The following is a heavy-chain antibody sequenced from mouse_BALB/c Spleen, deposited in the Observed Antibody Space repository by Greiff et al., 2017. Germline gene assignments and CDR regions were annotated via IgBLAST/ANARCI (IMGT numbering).Heavy chain of an antibody. CDR2: IAPGSGST. J-gene: IGHJ2*01. V-gene: IGHV1S41*01. D-gene: IGHD2-3*01. CDR3: ARFDGFYFDY. Sequence: DLVKPGASVKLSCKASGYTFTSYWINWIKQRPGQGLEWIGRIAPGSGSTYYNEMFKGKATLTVDTSSSTAYIQLSSLSSEDSAVYFCARFDGFYFDYWGQGTTLTVSS. CDR1: GYTFTSYW.